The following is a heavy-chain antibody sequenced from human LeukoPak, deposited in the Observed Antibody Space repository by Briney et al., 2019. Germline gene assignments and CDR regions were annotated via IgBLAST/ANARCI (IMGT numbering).Heavy chain of an antibody. CDR3: ATVNPNPLEYSSSWAFDI. Sequence: SVKVSCKASGGTFSSYAISWVRQAPGQGLEWMGGIIPIFGTANYAQKFQGRVTITADESTSTAYMELSSLRSEDTAVYYCATVNPNPLEYSSSWAFDIWGQGTMVTVSS. CDR1: GGTFSSYA. V-gene: IGHV1-69*13. CDR2: IIPIFGTA. D-gene: IGHD6-6*01. J-gene: IGHJ3*02.